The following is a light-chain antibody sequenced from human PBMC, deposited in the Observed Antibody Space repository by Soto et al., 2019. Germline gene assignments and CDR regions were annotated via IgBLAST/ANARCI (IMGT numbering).Light chain of an antibody. J-gene: IGKJ1*01. V-gene: IGKV1-5*03. Sequence: DIHMTQSPSTLSASVGDRVTITCRASQTIDNWLAWYQQKPGKAPKLLIYKASSLEGGVPSRFSGSGSGTKFTLTISSLQPDDFATYYCQQYYSYWTFGQGTKVEIK. CDR3: QQYYSYWT. CDR1: QTIDNW. CDR2: KAS.